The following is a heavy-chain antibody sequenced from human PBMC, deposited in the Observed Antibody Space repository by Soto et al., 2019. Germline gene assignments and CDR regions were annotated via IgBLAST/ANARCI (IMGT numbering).Heavy chain of an antibody. V-gene: IGHV1-3*01. CDR3: ARWQYSSGWPTPLDY. CDR2: INADNGNT. CDR1: GYTFITYA. Sequence: ASVKVSCKASGYTFITYAIHWVRQAPGQRLEWMGWINADNGNTKFAQKFQGRVTMTTDTSTNTAYMDPRSLRSDDTAVYYCARWQYSSGWPTPLDYWGQGTLVTVSS. J-gene: IGHJ4*02. D-gene: IGHD6-19*01.